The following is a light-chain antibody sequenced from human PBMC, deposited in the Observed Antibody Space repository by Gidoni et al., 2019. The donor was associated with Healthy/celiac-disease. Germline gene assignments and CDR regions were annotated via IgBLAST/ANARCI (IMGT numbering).Light chain of an antibody. CDR3: QQYNNWPWT. CDR2: GAS. CDR1: QSVSSN. V-gene: IGKV3-15*01. J-gene: IGKJ1*01. Sequence: EIVITQSPTTLSVSPGVRATLSCRTSQSVSSNLAWYQQKPGQAPRLLIYGASTRATGIPARFSGSGSGTEFTLTISSLQSEDFAVYYCQQYNNWPWTFGQGTKVEIK.